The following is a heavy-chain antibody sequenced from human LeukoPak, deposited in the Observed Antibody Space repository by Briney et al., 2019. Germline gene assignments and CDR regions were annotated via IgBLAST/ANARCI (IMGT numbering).Heavy chain of an antibody. V-gene: IGHV3-30*18. CDR1: GFTFSSYG. CDR3: AKDYCYDSSGIDY. D-gene: IGHD3-22*01. CDR2: ISYDGSNK. Sequence: HPGGSLRLSCAASGFTFSSYGMHWVRQAPGKGLEWVAVISYDGSNKYYADSVKGRFTISRDNSKNTLYLQMNSLRAEDTAVYYCAKDYCYDSSGIDYWGQGTLVTVSS. J-gene: IGHJ4*02.